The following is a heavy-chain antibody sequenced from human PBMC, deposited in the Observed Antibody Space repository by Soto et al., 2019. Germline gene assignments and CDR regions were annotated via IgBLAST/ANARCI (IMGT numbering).Heavy chain of an antibody. CDR3: AILGDVESQSLDY. Sequence: ASVKVSCKASGYTFSAYFINWVRQAPGQGLEWLGWINTRSGDTKYAQKFQGRVTLTRDTSVRTAYLELSSLRSDDTAVYHCAILGDVESQSLDYWGQGTLVTVSS. CDR1: GYTFSAYF. CDR2: INTRSGDT. V-gene: IGHV1-2*02. D-gene: IGHD3-3*01. J-gene: IGHJ4*02.